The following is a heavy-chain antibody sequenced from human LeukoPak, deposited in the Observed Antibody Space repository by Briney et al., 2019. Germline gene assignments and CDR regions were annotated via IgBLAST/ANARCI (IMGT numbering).Heavy chain of an antibody. CDR2: LPSHESYT. CDR1: GFTFSDYG. V-gene: IGHV3-30*02. Sequence: AGGSLRLSCAASGFTFSDYGMHWVRQAPGKGLEWVAFLPSHESYTAYADSVKGRFTISRDNFKNTLYLQMNSLRSEDMAVYYCAKEEFSHSVGFDYWGQGTLVTVPS. CDR3: AKEEFSHSVGFDY. J-gene: IGHJ4*02. D-gene: IGHD3-10*01.